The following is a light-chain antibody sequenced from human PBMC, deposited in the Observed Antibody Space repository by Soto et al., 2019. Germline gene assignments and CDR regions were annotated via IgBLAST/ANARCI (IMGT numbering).Light chain of an antibody. CDR1: QSVSNNY. J-gene: IGKJ3*01. Sequence: EIVLTQSPGTLSLSPGERATLSCRSSQSVSNNYLAWYQQKPGQAPRLLIYGASTRATGIPDRFSGSGSGTDFTLTISRLEPEDFAVYYCLQYGNSPFTFGPGTKVDI. CDR3: LQYGNSPFT. CDR2: GAS. V-gene: IGKV3-20*01.